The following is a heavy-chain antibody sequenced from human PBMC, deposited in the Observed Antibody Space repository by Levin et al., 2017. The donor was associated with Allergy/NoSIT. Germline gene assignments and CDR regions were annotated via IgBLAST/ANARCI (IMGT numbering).Heavy chain of an antibody. V-gene: IGHV3-30*18. D-gene: IGHD1-26*01. CDR1: GFTLNSYA. J-gene: IGHJ4*02. CDR2: ISYDGTNK. Sequence: GGSLRLSCAASGFTLNSYAMYWVRQAPGKGLEWVAVISYDGTNKYYADSVKGRFTISRDNSKNTLYLQMNSLRSEDTAVYYCAKGIGWGATNHYFDYWGQGTLVTVST. CDR3: AKGIGWGATNHYFDY.